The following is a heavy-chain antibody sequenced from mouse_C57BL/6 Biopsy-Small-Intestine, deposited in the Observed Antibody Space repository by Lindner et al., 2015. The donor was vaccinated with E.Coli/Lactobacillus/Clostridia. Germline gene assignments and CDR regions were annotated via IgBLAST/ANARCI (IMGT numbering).Heavy chain of an antibody. J-gene: IGHJ1*03. CDR2: INPSSGYT. V-gene: IGHV1-4*01. D-gene: IGHD1-1*01. Sequence: VQLQESGAELARPGASVKMSCKASGYTFTSYMMHWVKQRPGQGLEWIGYINPSSGYTKYNQKFKDKATLTADKSSSTAYMQLSSLTSEDSAVYYCARDYGSSYWYFDVWGTGTTVTVSS. CDR1: GYTFTSYM. CDR3: ARDYGSSYWYFDV.